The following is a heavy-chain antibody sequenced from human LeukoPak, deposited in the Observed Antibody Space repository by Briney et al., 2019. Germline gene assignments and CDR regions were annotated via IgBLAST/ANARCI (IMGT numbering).Heavy chain of an antibody. CDR1: GYTFTGYY. J-gene: IGHJ4*02. Sequence: ASVKVSCKASGYTFTGYYMHWVRQAPGQGLEWMGWINPNSGGTNYAQKFQGRVTMTRDTSISTAYMELSRLRSDDTAVYYCARDLGDTAMAWTLDYWGQGTLVTVAS. CDR2: INPNSGGT. CDR3: ARDLGDTAMAWTLDY. V-gene: IGHV1-2*02. D-gene: IGHD5-18*01.